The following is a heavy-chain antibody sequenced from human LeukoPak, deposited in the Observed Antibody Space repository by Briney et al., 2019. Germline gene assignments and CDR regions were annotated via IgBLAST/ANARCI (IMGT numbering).Heavy chain of an antibody. Sequence: PSETLSLTCAVSGYSISSGYYWGWIRQPPGKGLEWIGNIYHSGSTYYNPSLKSRVTISVDTSKNQFSLKLSSVTAADTAVYYCVMDYGDSGWFDPWGQETLVTVSS. V-gene: IGHV4-38-2*01. CDR1: GYSISSGYY. D-gene: IGHD4-17*01. CDR3: VMDYGDSGWFDP. CDR2: IYHSGST. J-gene: IGHJ5*02.